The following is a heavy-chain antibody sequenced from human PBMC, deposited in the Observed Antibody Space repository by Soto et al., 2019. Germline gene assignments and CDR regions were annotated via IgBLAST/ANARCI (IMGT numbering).Heavy chain of an antibody. CDR3: ARGRRQAYSSGWSPIDY. D-gene: IGHD6-19*01. CDR2: INHSGST. V-gene: IGHV4-34*01. Sequence: SETLSLTCAVYGGSFSGYYWSWIRQPPGKGLEWIGEINHSGSTNYNPSLKSRVTISVDTSKNQFSLKLSSVTAADTAVYYCARGRRQAYSSGWSPIDYWAQGTLVTGSS. CDR1: GGSFSGYY. J-gene: IGHJ4*02.